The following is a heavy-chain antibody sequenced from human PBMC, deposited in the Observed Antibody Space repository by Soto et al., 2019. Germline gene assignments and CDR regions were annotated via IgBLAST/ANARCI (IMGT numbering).Heavy chain of an antibody. D-gene: IGHD6-13*01. CDR1: GFSFSTSAVG. J-gene: IGHJ4*02. CDR2: IYWDDDK. V-gene: IGHV2-5*02. Sequence: QITLTESGPTLVKPTQTLTLTCTFSGFSFSTSAVGVGWIRQPPGKALEWLALIYWDDDKRYSPFLKSRLTITKDTSTNQVVLTTTTMHPVDTGTYYCALLYWDASGTRYYFDYWGQGTLVTVSS. CDR3: ALLYWDASGTRYYFDY.